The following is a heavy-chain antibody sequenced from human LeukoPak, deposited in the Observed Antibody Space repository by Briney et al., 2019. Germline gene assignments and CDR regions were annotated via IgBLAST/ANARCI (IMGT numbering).Heavy chain of an antibody. Sequence: PGGSLRLSCAASGFTFSSYGMHWVRQAPGRGLEWVAVISYDGSNKYYADSVKGRFTISRDSSKNTLYLQMNSLRAEDTAVYYCAKEQTPTRSSSWWTNDAFDIWGQGTMVTVSS. CDR1: GFTFSSYG. J-gene: IGHJ3*02. V-gene: IGHV3-30*18. CDR3: AKEQTPTRSSSWWTNDAFDI. CDR2: ISYDGSNK. D-gene: IGHD6-13*01.